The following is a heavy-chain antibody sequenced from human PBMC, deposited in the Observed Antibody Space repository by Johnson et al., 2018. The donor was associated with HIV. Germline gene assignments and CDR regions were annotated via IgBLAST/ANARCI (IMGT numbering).Heavy chain of an antibody. D-gene: IGHD5-18*01. CDR2: ISYDGSNK. Sequence: QMHLVESGGGLVQPGGSLRLSCADSGFTFSDYYMSWIRQAPGKGLEWVAVISYDGSNKYYADSVKGRFTIPRDNSKSTLYLQMNSLRAGDTAVYYCPRLPTGDSRDGFDIWGQGTMVTVSS. CDR3: PRLPTGDSRDGFDI. J-gene: IGHJ3*02. V-gene: IGHV3-30*03. CDR1: GFTFSDYY.